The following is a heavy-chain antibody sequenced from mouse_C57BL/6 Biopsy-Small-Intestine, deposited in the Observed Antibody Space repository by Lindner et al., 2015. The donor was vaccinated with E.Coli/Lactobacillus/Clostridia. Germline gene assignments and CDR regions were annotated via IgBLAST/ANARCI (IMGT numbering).Heavy chain of an antibody. CDR3: TRDGLDYYGAGF. J-gene: IGHJ2*01. CDR2: VNPKTGGS. CDR1: GYTFIDNF. D-gene: IGHD1-1*01. V-gene: IGHV14-4*02. Sequence: SVKVSCKASGYTFIDNFIHWLRQAPGQGLEWVGWVNPKTGGSDYAQKFQGRVTITWDTSINTAYMALSGLRSDDTAVYYCTRDGLDYYGAGFWGQGTLLTVSS.